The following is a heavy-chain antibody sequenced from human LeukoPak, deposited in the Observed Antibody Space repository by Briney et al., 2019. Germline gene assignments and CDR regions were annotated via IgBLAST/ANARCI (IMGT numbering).Heavy chain of an antibody. Sequence: KASETLSLTCNVSGGAVNGSTYYWAWIRQPPGKGLEWIGSMYYSGSTFYTPSLKSRVTISVDTSKNHFSLKLTSVTAADTATYYCARHYYDNTGYYYLDYWGQGTLVTVSS. CDR2: MYYSGST. CDR1: GGAVNGSTYY. D-gene: IGHD3-22*01. CDR3: ARHYYDNTGYYYLDY. J-gene: IGHJ4*02. V-gene: IGHV4-39*02.